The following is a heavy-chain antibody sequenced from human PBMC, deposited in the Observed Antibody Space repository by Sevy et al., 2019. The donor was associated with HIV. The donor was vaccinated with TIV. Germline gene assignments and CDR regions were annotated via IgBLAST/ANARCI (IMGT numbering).Heavy chain of an antibody. D-gene: IGHD1-26*01. CDR2: IYYNGNI. J-gene: IGHJ4*02. CDR3: AGENAWGRGYS. Sequence: SETLSLTCTVSGGSITSLYWNWIRQPPGKGLEWIANIYYNGNINYNPSLKSRVTLSLYTSKNQFALGLSSVTAADTAMYYCAGENAWGRGYSWGQGTLVTVSS. CDR1: GGSITSLY. V-gene: IGHV4-59*08.